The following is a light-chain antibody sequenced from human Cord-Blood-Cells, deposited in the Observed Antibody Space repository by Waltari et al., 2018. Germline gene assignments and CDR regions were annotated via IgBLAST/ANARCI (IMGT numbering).Light chain of an antibody. CDR2: EGS. CDR1: SSDVGSYNL. CDR3: CSYAGSSTWV. J-gene: IGLJ3*02. V-gene: IGLV2-23*01. Sequence: QSALTQPASVSGSPGQSITISCTGTSSDVGSYNLVSWYQQHPGKAPKRMIYEGSKRPSGLSSRFSGSKSCNTASLTISGLQAEDEADYYCCSYAGSSTWVFGGGTKLTVL.